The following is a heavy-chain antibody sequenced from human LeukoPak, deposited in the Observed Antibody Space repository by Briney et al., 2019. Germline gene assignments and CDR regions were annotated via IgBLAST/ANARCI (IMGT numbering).Heavy chain of an antibody. CDR1: GFTSSNYW. CDR2: INQDGSEK. D-gene: IGHD3-3*01. V-gene: IGHV3-7*03. J-gene: IGHJ4*02. CDR3: AKDRDYDFWSGSPGYYFDY. Sequence: GGSLRLSCAASGFTSSNYWMSWVRQAPGKGLEWVANINQDGSEKYYVDSVKGRFTISRDNAKNSLSLQMNSLRAEDTAVYYCAKDRDYDFWSGSPGYYFDYWGQGTLVTVSS.